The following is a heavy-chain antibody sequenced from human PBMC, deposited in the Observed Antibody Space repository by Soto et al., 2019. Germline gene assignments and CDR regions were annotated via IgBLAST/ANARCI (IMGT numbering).Heavy chain of an antibody. CDR1: GFTFNDYA. Sequence: EVQLVESGGGLVQPGRSLRLSCAASGFTFNDYAMHWVRQAPGKGLEWVSGISWNSGSIGYADSVKGRFTISRDNAKNSLSLQMNSLRAEDTAFYYCPKDIRYYYYYMDVWGKGPTVSVSS. CDR3: PKDIRYYYYYMDV. V-gene: IGHV3-9*01. J-gene: IGHJ6*03. CDR2: ISWNSGSI.